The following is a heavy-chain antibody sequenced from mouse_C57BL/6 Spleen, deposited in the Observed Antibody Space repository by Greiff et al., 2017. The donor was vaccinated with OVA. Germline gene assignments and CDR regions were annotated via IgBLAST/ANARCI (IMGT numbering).Heavy chain of an antibody. CDR2: INPNNGGT. CDR3: ASQTAQASMDY. J-gene: IGHJ4*01. Sequence: EVQLQQSGPELVKPGASVKISCKASGYTFTDYYMNWVKQSHGKSLEWIGDINPNNGGTSYNQKFKGKATLTVDKSSSTAYMELRSLTSEDSAVYYCASQTAQASMDYWGQGTSVTVSS. CDR1: GYTFTDYY. D-gene: IGHD3-2*02. V-gene: IGHV1-26*01.